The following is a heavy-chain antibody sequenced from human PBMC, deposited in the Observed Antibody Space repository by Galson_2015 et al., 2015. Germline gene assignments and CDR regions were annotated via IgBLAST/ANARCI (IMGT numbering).Heavy chain of an antibody. V-gene: IGHV3-48*01. Sequence: SLRLSCAASDFTFSSFSMHWVRQRPGKGLEWVAFITGGSGAIYYTESVKGRFTISRDNAKKLVYLQMNSLRAEDTAVYYCARDKLAGGGHDYWGQGTLVAVSS. CDR3: ARDKLAGGGHDY. CDR1: DFTFSSFS. D-gene: IGHD3-10*01. J-gene: IGHJ4*02. CDR2: ITGGSGAI.